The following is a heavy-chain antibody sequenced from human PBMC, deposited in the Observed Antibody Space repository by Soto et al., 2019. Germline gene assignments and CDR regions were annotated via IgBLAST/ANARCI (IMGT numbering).Heavy chain of an antibody. V-gene: IGHV1-69*06. Sequence: SVKVSCKPSGGTLTNFINYPINWVRQSPGQGLEWMGGIVPNIGTVNYAQKFQGRVTMTADKSTGTVYMELSSLRSDDSALYYCARRNTAGFLRYFDNWGQGTLVTVSS. CDR1: GGTLTNFINYP. D-gene: IGHD6-19*01. CDR3: ARRNTAGFLRYFDN. J-gene: IGHJ4*02. CDR2: IVPNIGTV.